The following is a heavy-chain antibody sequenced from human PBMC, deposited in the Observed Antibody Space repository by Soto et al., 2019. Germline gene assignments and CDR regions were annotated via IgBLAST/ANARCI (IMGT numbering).Heavy chain of an antibody. V-gene: IGHV1-18*01. CDR2: ISAYNGNT. Sequence: GASVKVSCKASGYTFTSYGISWVRQAPGQGLEWMGWISAYNGNTNYAQKLQGRVTMTTDTSTSTAYMELRSLRSDDTAVYYCARARGGSSGWKTSYGMDVWGQGTTVTVSS. D-gene: IGHD6-19*01. J-gene: IGHJ6*02. CDR1: GYTFTSYG. CDR3: ARARGGSSGWKTSYGMDV.